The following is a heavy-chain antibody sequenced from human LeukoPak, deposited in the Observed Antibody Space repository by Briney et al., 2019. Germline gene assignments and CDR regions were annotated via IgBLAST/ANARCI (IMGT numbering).Heavy chain of an antibody. CDR1: GYSFTSYW. J-gene: IGHJ3*02. CDR2: IYPGDSDI. Sequence: GESLKMSCKVSGYSFTSYWIGWVRQMPGKGLAWMGIIYPGDSDIRYSPSFQGQVIISADKSISTAYLQWSSLKASDTAIYYCARSCSSTSCYLTDAFDIWGQGTMVTVSS. CDR3: ARSCSSTSCYLTDAFDI. V-gene: IGHV5-51*01. D-gene: IGHD2-2*01.